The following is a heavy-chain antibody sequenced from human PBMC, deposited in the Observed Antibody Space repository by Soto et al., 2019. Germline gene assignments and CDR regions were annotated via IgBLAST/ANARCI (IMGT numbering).Heavy chain of an antibody. CDR3: ARDRYYYDSSRYSDYYYGMDV. Sequence: QVQLVESGGGVVQPGRSLRLSCAASGFTFSSYGMHWVRQAPGKGLEWVAVIWYDGSNKYYADSVKGRFTISRDNSKNTMYLQMNSLRAEDTAVYYCARDRYYYDSSRYSDYYYGMDVWGQGTTVTVSS. CDR2: IWYDGSNK. V-gene: IGHV3-33*01. J-gene: IGHJ6*02. D-gene: IGHD3-22*01. CDR1: GFTFSSYG.